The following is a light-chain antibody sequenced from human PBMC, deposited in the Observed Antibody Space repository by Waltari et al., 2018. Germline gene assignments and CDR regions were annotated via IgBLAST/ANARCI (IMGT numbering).Light chain of an antibody. V-gene: IGKV3-15*01. Sequence: EIVMTQSPATLSVSRGGSATLSCRASLSIDDSLAWYQQKPGHPPRLLIHGASPRDTGIPVRFSGSGSGTDFTLTISSLQPDDFATYYCQQYDRYSAWTFGQGTKVEIK. CDR1: LSIDDS. CDR2: GAS. CDR3: QQYDRYSAWT. J-gene: IGKJ1*01.